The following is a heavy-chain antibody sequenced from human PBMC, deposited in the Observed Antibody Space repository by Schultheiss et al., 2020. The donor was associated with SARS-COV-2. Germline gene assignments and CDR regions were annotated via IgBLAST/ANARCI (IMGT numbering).Heavy chain of an antibody. Sequence: GESLKISCTASGFTFSNSDFHWVRQAAGKGLEWVSAIGAGHDTYYADSVKGRFTISRDDSKNTLYLQMNSLRAEDTAVYYCAREPYLGGDWGQGTLVTVSS. CDR1: GFTFSNSD. CDR2: IGAGHDT. CDR3: AREPYLGGD. D-gene: IGHD2-21*01. V-gene: IGHV3-13*01. J-gene: IGHJ4*02.